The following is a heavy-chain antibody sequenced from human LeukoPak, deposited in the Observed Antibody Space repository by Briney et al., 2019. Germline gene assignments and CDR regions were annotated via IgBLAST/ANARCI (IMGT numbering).Heavy chain of an antibody. D-gene: IGHD6-19*01. CDR3: ARDPGYSGGWLRPFDY. Sequence: PSETLSLTCTVSGGSISSYYWSWIRQPPGKGLEWIGYIYYSGSTNYNPSLKSRVTISVDTSKNQFSLKLSSVTAADTAVYYCARDPGYSGGWLRPFDYWGQGTLVTVSS. CDR2: IYYSGST. CDR1: GGSISSYY. J-gene: IGHJ4*02. V-gene: IGHV4-59*01.